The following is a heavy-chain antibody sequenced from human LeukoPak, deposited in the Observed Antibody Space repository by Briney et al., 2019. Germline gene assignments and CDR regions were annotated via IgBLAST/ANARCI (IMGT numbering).Heavy chain of an antibody. J-gene: IGHJ5*02. CDR2: IYYTGTT. V-gene: IGHV4-59*01. D-gene: IGHD3-10*01. CDR1: GGSISSYY. Sequence: SETLSLTCTVSGGSISSYYWSWIRQPAGKGLEWIGHIYYTGTTNYNPSLKSRVTISVDRSNNHFSLKLKSVTTADTAVYYCARAGPWQIDPWGQGILVTVSS. CDR3: ARAGPWQIDP.